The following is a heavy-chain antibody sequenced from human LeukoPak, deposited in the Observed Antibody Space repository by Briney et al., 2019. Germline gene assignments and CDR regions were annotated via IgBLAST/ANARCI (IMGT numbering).Heavy chain of an antibody. V-gene: IGHV3-74*01. CDR3: ARAGGGIPGDY. Sequence: PGGSLRLSCAASGFTFSSYWTHWVRQAPGKGLVWVSRINSDGSSTSYADSVKGRFTISRDNAKNTLYLQMNSLRAEDTAVYYCARAGGGIPGDYWGQGTLVTVSS. CDR1: GFTFSSYW. CDR2: INSDGSST. J-gene: IGHJ4*02. D-gene: IGHD3-16*01.